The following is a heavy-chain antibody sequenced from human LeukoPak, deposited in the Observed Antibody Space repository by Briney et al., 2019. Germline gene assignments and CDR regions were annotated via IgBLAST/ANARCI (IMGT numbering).Heavy chain of an antibody. D-gene: IGHD5-12*01. J-gene: IGHJ4*02. CDR1: GFTFSSYN. Sequence: GGSLRLSCAASGFTFSSYNMKWVCQAPGKGLEWVSSISISSSYIYYADSVKGRFTISRDNAKNSLYLQMNSLRAEDTAVYYCARVEASGYDYGAFDYWGQGTLVTVSS. CDR2: ISISSSYI. V-gene: IGHV3-21*01. CDR3: ARVEASGYDYGAFDY.